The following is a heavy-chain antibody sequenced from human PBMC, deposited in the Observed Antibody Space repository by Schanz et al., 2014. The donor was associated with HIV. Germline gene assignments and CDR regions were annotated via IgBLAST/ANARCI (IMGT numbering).Heavy chain of an antibody. D-gene: IGHD1-26*01. V-gene: IGHV3-30*18. CDR1: GFSFSTYG. J-gene: IGHJ3*02. CDR3: AKDMGSGSYEAFDI. CDR2: ISYDGIYK. Sequence: VQLVESGGGVVQPGRSLRLSCAASGFSFSTYGIHWVRQAPGKGLEWVAVISYDGIYKKYADSVKGRFTISRDNSKNTVHLQMNSLTLEDTALYYCAKDMGSGSYEAFDIWGQGTMVTVSS.